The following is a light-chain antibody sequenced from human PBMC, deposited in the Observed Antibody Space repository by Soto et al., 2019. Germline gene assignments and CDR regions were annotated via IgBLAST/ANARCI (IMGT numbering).Light chain of an antibody. CDR2: GAS. V-gene: IGKV3-15*01. CDR3: QQYNNWLT. J-gene: IGKJ4*01. CDR1: QRVGTK. Sequence: EIVMTQSPATLSVSPGERASLSCRASQRVGTKLAWYQQKPGQAPRLLIYGASTRATAIPARFSGSGAGTDFTLIISSLQSEDFAVYYCQQYNNWLTFGGGTKVDIK.